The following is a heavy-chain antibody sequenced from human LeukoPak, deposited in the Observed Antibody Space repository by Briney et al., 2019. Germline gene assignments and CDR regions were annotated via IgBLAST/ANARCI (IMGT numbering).Heavy chain of an antibody. D-gene: IGHD6-6*01. V-gene: IGHV1-69*13. Sequence: SVKVSCKASGGTFSSYAISWVRQAPGQGLEWMGGIIPIFGTANYAQKFQGRATITADESTSTAYMELSSLRSEDTAVYYCVSAARPPNYYYYYMDVWGKGTTVTVSS. CDR1: GGTFSSYA. J-gene: IGHJ6*03. CDR2: IIPIFGTA. CDR3: VSAARPPNYYYYYMDV.